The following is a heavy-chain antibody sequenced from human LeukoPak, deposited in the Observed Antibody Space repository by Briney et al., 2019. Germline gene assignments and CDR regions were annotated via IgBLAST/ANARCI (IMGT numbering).Heavy chain of an antibody. V-gene: IGHV3-74*01. D-gene: IGHD2-2*01. CDR1: GNYW. CDR3: VSFYETY. CDR2: INSDGSWT. Sequence: GGSLRLSCAASGNYWMHWVRHAPGQGLLWVSHINSDGSWTSYADSVKGRFTISKDNAKNTVYLQMNNLRAEDTAVYYCVSFYETYWGRGTQVTVSS. J-gene: IGHJ4*02.